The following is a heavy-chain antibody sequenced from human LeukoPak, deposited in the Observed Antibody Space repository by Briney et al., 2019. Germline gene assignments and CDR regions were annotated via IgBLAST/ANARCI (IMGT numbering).Heavy chain of an antibody. CDR1: GFSFSSY. CDR2: ITTSSTYT. D-gene: IGHD5-18*01. CDR3: ASSGYRSGNAFDI. V-gene: IGHV3-21*01. J-gene: IGHJ3*02. Sequence: GGSLRLSCAASGFSFSSYMNWVRQAPGKGLEWVSSITTSSTYTFYADSVKGRFTISRDNAKNSLYLQMNSLRAEDTAVYYCASSGYRSGNAFDIWGQGTMVTVSS.